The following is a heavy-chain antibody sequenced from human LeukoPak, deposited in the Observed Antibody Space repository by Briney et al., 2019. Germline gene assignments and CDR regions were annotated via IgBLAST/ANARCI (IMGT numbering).Heavy chain of an antibody. J-gene: IGHJ6*02. D-gene: IGHD3-3*01. CDR1: GYTFTSYY. V-gene: IGHV1-46*01. Sequence: ASVKVSCKASGYTFTSYYMHWVRQAPGQGLEWMGIISPSGGSTSYAQKFQGRVTMTRDTSTSTVYMELSSLRSEDTAVYYCARDLRFLEWLGPRYYYYGMDVWGQGTTVTVSS. CDR3: ARDLRFLEWLGPRYYYYGMDV. CDR2: ISPSGGST.